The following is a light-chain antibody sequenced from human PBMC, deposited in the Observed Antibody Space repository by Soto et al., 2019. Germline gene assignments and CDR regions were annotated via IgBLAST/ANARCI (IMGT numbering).Light chain of an antibody. V-gene: IGKV3-11*01. CDR3: QQRSNWPPVT. J-gene: IGKJ4*01. CDR1: QSVSNY. CDR2: DAS. Sequence: EIVLTQSPATLSLSPGERATLSCRASQSVSNYLAWYQQKPGQAPRLLIYDASNRASSIPARFSGSGSGTDFTLTISSLDPEDFAVYYCQQRSNWPPVTFGGGTKVEIK.